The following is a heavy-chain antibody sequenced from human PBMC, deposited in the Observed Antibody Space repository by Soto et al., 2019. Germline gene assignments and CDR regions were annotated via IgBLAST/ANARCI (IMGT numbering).Heavy chain of an antibody. J-gene: IGHJ4*02. V-gene: IGHV1-18*01. CDR2: ISAHKGNT. CDR3: ARVRYGEY. CDR1: GDTFTSSG. D-gene: IGHD3-10*01. Sequence: QVHLVQSGAEVKKPGASVKVSCKGSGDTFTSSGITWVRQAPGQGLEWMGWISAHKGNTDYAHRLQGRVTVTRDTSTSPAYMELRSLRSDETAVYSGARVRYGEYWGQGALVSVSS.